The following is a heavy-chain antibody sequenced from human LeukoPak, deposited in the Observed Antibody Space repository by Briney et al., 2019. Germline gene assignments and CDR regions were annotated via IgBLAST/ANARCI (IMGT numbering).Heavy chain of an antibody. J-gene: IGHJ4*02. CDR3: ARGLWIAAAGTIGY. CDR1: GYTFTGYY. Sequence: ASVKVSCKASGYTFTGYYMHWVRQAPGQGLEWMGWINPNSGGTNYAQKFQGWVTMTRDTSISTAYMELSRLRSDDTALYYCARGLWIAAAGTIGYWGQGTLVTVSS. D-gene: IGHD6-13*01. CDR2: INPNSGGT. V-gene: IGHV1-2*04.